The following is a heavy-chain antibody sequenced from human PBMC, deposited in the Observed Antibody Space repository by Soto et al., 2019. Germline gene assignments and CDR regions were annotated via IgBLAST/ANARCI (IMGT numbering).Heavy chain of an antibody. J-gene: IGHJ4*02. CDR2: ISYDGSNK. CDR3: ARDLYRYGSGSYVDY. V-gene: IGHV3-30-3*01. Sequence: QVQLVESGGGVVQPGRSLRLSCAASGFTFSSYAMHWVRQAPGKGLEWVAVISYDGSNKYYADSVKGRFTISRDNSKNPLYLKMNSLRAEVTALYYCARDLYRYGSGSYVDYWGQGTLVTVSS. D-gene: IGHD3-10*01. CDR1: GFTFSSYA.